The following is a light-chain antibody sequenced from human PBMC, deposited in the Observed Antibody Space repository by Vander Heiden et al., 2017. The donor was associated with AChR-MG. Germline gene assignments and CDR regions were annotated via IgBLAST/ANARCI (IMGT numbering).Light chain of an antibody. Sequence: DIQLTQSPSSLSASVGDRVTITCRASQSISSYLNWYQQKPGKAPKRLIYAASSLQSGVPSRFSGSGSGTDFTRTISSLQPEDGATDYCQQSYSTPGFGQGTKVEIK. CDR2: AAS. V-gene: IGKV1-39*01. J-gene: IGKJ1*01. CDR1: QSISSY. CDR3: QQSYSTPG.